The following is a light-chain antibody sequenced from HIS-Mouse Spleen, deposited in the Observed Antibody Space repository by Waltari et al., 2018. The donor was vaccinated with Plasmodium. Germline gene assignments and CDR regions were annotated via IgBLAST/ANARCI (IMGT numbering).Light chain of an antibody. CDR1: NIGSKS. J-gene: IGLJ1*01. Sequence: SYVLTQPPSLSVPPGQPARITCGGTNIGSKSVPWYQQKPGQAPVLVVYDDSDRRSGSPERFSGSNSGNTATLTISRVEAGDEADYYCQVWDSSSDHYVFGTGTKVTVL. V-gene: IGLV3-21*02. CDR3: QVWDSSSDHYV. CDR2: DDS.